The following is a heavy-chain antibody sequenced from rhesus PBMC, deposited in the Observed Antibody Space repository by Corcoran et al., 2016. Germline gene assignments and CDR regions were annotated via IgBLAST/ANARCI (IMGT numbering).Heavy chain of an antibody. Sequence: QVQLQESGPGLVKPSETLSLTCAVSGGSLSGYSWNWIRQPPGKGLGWVGYIGGSGGSTYYNPSLKSRVTISTDTSKNQFSLKLTSVTAADTGVYYCARNEYRHYGLDFWGQGVVVPVSS. D-gene: IGHD4-23*01. CDR1: GGSLSGYS. CDR2: IGGSGGST. V-gene: IGHV4S5*01. CDR3: ARNEYRHYGLDF. J-gene: IGHJ6*01.